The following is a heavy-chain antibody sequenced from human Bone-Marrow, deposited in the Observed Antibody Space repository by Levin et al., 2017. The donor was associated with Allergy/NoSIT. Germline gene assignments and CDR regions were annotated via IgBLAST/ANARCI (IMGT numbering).Heavy chain of an antibody. V-gene: IGHV1-8*01. D-gene: IGHD2-21*02. Sequence: ASVKVSCKTSGYTFTNYDINWVRQAPGQGLEWMGWMSPNSDNKGYAQKFQGRITMTRDTSRSTAYMELSSLRSEDTAIYYCARPRPGGHCSGGDCYFAYGMDVWGQGTTVTVSS. CDR3: ARPRPGGHCSGGDCYFAYGMDV. J-gene: IGHJ6*02. CDR1: GYTFTNYD. CDR2: MSPNSDNK.